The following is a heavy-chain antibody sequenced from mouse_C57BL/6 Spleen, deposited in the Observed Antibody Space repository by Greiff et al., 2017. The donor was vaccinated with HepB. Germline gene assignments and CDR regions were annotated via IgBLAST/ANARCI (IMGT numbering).Heavy chain of an antibody. CDR2: ISDGGSYT. V-gene: IGHV5-4*01. D-gene: IGHD2-2*01. Sequence: EVQRVESGGGLVKPGGSLKLSCAASGFTFSSYAMSWVRQTPEKRLEWVATISDGGSYTYYPDNVKGRFTISRDNAKNNLYLQMSHLKSEDTAMYYCARIYYGYAGGFDYWGQGTTLTVSS. CDR3: ARIYYGYAGGFDY. J-gene: IGHJ2*01. CDR1: GFTFSSYA.